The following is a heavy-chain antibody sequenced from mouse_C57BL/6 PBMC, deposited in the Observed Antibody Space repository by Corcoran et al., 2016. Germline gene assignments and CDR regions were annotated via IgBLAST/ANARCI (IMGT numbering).Heavy chain of an antibody. CDR2: ISYDGSN. CDR1: GYSITSGYY. CDR3: AREGSQLRLNYAMDY. D-gene: IGHD3-2*02. Sequence: DVQLQESGPGLVKPSQSLSLTCSVTGYSITSGYYWHWIRQFPGNKLEWMGYISYDGSNNYNPSLKNRISITRDTSKNQFFLKLNSVTTEDTATYYRAREGSQLRLNYAMDYWGQGTSVTVSS. V-gene: IGHV3-6*01. J-gene: IGHJ4*01.